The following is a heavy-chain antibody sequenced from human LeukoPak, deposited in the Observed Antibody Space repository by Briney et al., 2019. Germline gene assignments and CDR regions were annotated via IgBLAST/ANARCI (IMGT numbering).Heavy chain of an antibody. V-gene: IGHV4-30-4*01. CDR3: ARTYFDWLGRSNYFDY. D-gene: IGHD3-9*01. J-gene: IGHJ4*02. CDR1: GGSISSGDYY. CDR2: IYYSGST. Sequence: SETLSLTCTVSGGSISSGDYYWSWIRQPPGKGLEWIGYIYYSGSTYYNPSLKNRVTISVDTSKNQFSLKLSSVTAADTAVYYCARTYFDWLGRSNYFDYWGQGTLVTVSS.